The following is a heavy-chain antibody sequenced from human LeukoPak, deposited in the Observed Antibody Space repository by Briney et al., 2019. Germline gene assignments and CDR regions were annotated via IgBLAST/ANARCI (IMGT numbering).Heavy chain of an antibody. V-gene: IGHV3-48*04. J-gene: IGHJ4*02. CDR3: ARDHCYAFDN. Sequence: GGSLRLSCGASGFTLSDYSMNWVRQAPGKGLEWISYVGISSGNTKYAASVKGRFTISGDSAKNSVFLQMNNLRVEDTAVYYCARDHCYAFDNWGQGTLVTVSS. CDR2: VGISSGNT. CDR1: GFTLSDYS. D-gene: IGHD2-15*01.